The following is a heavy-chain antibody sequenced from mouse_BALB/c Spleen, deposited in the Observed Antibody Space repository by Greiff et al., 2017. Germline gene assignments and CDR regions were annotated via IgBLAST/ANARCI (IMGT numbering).Heavy chain of an antibody. CDR1: GYTFTSYY. D-gene: IGHD1-1*01. J-gene: IGHJ4*01. Sequence: VKLMESGADLVKPGASVKLSCKASGYTFTSYYMYWVKQRPGQGLEWIGEINPSNGGTNFNEKFKSKATLTVDKSSSTAYMQLSSLTSEDSAVYYCTREVVAPYAMDYWGQGTSVTGAS. CDR2: INPSNGGT. CDR3: TREVVAPYAMDY. V-gene: IGHV1S81*02.